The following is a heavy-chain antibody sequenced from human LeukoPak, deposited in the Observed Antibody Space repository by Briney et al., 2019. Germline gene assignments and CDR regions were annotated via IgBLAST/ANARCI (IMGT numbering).Heavy chain of an antibody. CDR3: ARVSSGSYARYFDY. CDR2: IIPIFGTA. V-gene: IGHV1-69*05. CDR1: GGTFSSYA. Sequence: SVKVSCKASGGTFSSYAISWVRQAPGQGLEWMGGIIPIFGTANYAQEFQGRVTITTGEPTSTAYMELSSLRSEDTAVYYCARVSSGSYARYFDYWGQGTLVTVSS. J-gene: IGHJ4*02. D-gene: IGHD3-10*01.